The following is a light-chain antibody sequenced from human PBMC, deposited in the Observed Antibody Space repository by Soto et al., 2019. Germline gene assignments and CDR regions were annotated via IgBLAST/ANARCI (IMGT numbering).Light chain of an antibody. CDR3: SSYTDSDTLV. V-gene: IGLV2-14*01. J-gene: IGLJ3*02. CDR1: SSDVGGYNY. CDR2: EVT. Sequence: QSALTQPVSVSGSPGQSITISCTGTSSDVGGYNYVSWYQQHPGKAPKLMIYEVTKRPSGVSNRFSGSKSDNTASLTISGLQAEDEAEYYCSSYTDSDTLVFGGGTKLTVL.